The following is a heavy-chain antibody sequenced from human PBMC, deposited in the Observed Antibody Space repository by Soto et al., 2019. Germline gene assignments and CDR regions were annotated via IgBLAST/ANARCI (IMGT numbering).Heavy chain of an antibody. D-gene: IGHD3-22*01. J-gene: IGHJ4*02. CDR1: GFSLSTSGVG. Sequence: QITLKESGPPLVKPTQTLTLTCTFSGFSLSTSGVGVGWIRQPPGKALEWLALIYWDDDKRYSPSLKSRLTITKDTSKNQVVLTMTNMDPVDTATYYCAHRAYYDSSGYFDYWGQGTLVTVSS. V-gene: IGHV2-5*02. CDR3: AHRAYYDSSGYFDY. CDR2: IYWDDDK.